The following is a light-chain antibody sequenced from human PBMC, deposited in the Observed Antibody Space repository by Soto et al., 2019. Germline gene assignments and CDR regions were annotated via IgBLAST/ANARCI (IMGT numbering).Light chain of an antibody. V-gene: IGKV3-20*01. CDR1: QSVSSTY. J-gene: IGKJ5*01. CDR2: GPS. Sequence: EIVLTQSPGTLSLSPWERATLSCRASQSVSSTYLAWYQHKPGQAPRLLIYGPSSRAAGIPDRFSGSGSGTDFTLTISRLEPEDFAVYYCHQYGSSPRTFGQGTRLEIK. CDR3: HQYGSSPRT.